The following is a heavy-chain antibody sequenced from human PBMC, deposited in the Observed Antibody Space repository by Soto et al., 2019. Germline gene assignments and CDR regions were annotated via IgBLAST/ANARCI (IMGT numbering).Heavy chain of an antibody. J-gene: IGHJ5*02. D-gene: IGHD4-17*01. V-gene: IGHV3-23*01. CDR1: GFIFSSNA. Sequence: EVQLLESGGGLVQPGGSLRLSCAASGFIFSSNAMSWVRQAPGKGLEWVSAISGSGRTTYYADSVKGRFTISRDNSKNTLYLQMNSLRAEDTAVYYCAKYYGDYVLPWFDPWGQGTLVTVSS. CDR3: AKYYGDYVLPWFDP. CDR2: ISGSGRTT.